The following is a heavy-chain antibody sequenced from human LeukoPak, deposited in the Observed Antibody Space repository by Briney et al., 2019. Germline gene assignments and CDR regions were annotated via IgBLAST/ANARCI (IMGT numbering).Heavy chain of an antibody. CDR3: AKEEGVYGDYPQ. CDR1: GVSISSYY. D-gene: IGHD4-17*01. Sequence: SETLSLTCTVSGVSISSYYWSWIRQPPGKGLEWIGYIYYSGSTNYNPSLKSRVTISVDTSKNQFSLKLSSVTATDTAVYYCAKEEGVYGDYPQWGQGTLVTVSS. J-gene: IGHJ4*02. CDR2: IYYSGST. V-gene: IGHV4-59*01.